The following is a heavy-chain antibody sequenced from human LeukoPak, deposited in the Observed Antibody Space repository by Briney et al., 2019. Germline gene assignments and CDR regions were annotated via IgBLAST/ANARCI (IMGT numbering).Heavy chain of an antibody. V-gene: IGHV3-23*01. CDR2: ISRSGRST. D-gene: IGHD3-3*01. CDR3: ARDKPGFLEGDMDV. CDR1: ELHA. J-gene: IGHJ6*03. Sequence: GGSLRLSCAASELHAMTWVRQGPGKGLEWVSAISRSGRSTYYADSVKGRFTISRDPSKNTLFLQMNRLRVEDTAVYYCARDKPGFLEGDMDVWGIGTTVTVSS.